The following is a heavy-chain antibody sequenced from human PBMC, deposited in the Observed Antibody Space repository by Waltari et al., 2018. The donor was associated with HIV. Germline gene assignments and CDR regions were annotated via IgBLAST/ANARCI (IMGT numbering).Heavy chain of an antibody. CDR1: GYTFSGHY. CDR3: ARMYYGSWFTMADYGLDV. CDR2: IDPDSGLA. V-gene: IGHV1-2*06. Sequence: QVQLVQSGAEVKKPGASVTVSCKASGYTFSGHYIHWVRQPPGQGLEWLGRIDPDSGLANYAQTFQGRVTMTRAKSIGTVYLKLSGLRSDDTALYYCARMYYGSWFTMADYGLDVWGQGTMVTVSS. D-gene: IGHD3-10*01. J-gene: IGHJ6*02.